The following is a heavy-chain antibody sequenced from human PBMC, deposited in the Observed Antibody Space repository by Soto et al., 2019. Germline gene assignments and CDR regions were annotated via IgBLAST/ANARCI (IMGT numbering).Heavy chain of an antibody. Sequence: GSVKVSCKASGYTFTASYMHWLRQAPGQGLEWMGWINPDSGGTSTAQKFQGWVTMTTDTSISTASMELTRLTSDDTAIYYCARGDSTDCSNGVCSFFYNHDMDVWGQGTTVTVSS. CDR1: GYTFTASY. J-gene: IGHJ6*02. CDR3: ARGDSTDCSNGVCSFFYNHDMDV. V-gene: IGHV1-2*04. CDR2: INPDSGGT. D-gene: IGHD2-8*01.